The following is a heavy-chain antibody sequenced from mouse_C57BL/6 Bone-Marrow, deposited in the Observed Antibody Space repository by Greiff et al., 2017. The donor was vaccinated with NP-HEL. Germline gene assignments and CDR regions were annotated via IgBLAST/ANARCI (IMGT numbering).Heavy chain of an antibody. V-gene: IGHV14-4*01. D-gene: IGHD1-1*01. CDR3: TTGYYGSSLWYFDV. J-gene: IGHJ1*03. CDR1: GFNIKDDY. Sequence: VQLQQSGAELVRPGASVKLSCTASGFNIKDDYMHWVKQRPEQGLEWIGWIDPENGDTEYASKFQGKATITADTSSNTAYLQLSSLTSEDTAVYYCTTGYYGSSLWYFDVWGTGTTVTVSS. CDR2: IDPENGDT.